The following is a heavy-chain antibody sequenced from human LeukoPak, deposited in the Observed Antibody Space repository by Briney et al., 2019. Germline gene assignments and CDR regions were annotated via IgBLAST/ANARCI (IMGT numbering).Heavy chain of an antibody. D-gene: IGHD1-7*01. CDR2: IWYDGSNK. V-gene: IGHV3-33*01. Sequence: GGSLRLACAASGFTFSSYGMHWVRQAPGKGLEWVAVIWYDGSNKYYADSVKGRFTISRDNSKNTLYLQMNSLRAEDTAVYYCARENYGNYYFDYWGQGTLVTVSS. CDR3: ARENYGNYYFDY. J-gene: IGHJ4*02. CDR1: GFTFSSYG.